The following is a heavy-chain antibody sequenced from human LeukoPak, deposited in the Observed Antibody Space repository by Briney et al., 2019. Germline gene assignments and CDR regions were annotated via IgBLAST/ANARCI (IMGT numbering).Heavy chain of an antibody. CDR2: ISGNGGIT. V-gene: IGHV3-23*01. J-gene: IGHJ4*02. D-gene: IGHD4-17*01. CDR3: AKWPYYGDLPSNAYFDY. Sequence: GGSLRLSCAASGFTFSSYAMSWVRQAPGKGLEWVSAISGNGGITYYADSVKGRFTISRDNSKNTLYLQMNSLRAEDTAVYYCAKWPYYGDLPSNAYFDYWGQGTLVNVSS. CDR1: GFTFSSYA.